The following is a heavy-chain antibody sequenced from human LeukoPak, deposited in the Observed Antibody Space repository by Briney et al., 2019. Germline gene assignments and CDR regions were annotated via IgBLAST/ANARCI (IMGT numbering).Heavy chain of an antibody. J-gene: IGHJ4*02. V-gene: IGHV3-9*01. D-gene: IGHD5-24*01. Sequence: GRSLRLSCAASGSSFDDYAMHWVRQGPGKGLEWVSGISWNSNSIGYADSVKGRFTISRDNAKNYLYLQMNSLRPEDTALYYCTKDSRWLQLYIRGAYFDFWGQGTLVTVSS. CDR3: TKDSRWLQLYIRGAYFDF. CDR1: GSSFDDYA. CDR2: ISWNSNSI.